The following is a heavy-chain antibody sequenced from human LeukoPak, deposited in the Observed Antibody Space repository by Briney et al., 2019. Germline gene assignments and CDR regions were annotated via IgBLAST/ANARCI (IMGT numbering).Heavy chain of an antibody. CDR1: GFTFSSYS. V-gene: IGHV3-23*01. J-gene: IGHJ4*02. Sequence: GGSLRLSCAASGFTFSSYSMNWVRQAPGKGLEWVSAISGSGGSTYYADSVKGRFTISRDNSKNTLYLQMNSLRAEDTAVYYCAKEKAERRVFDYWGQGTLVTVSS. D-gene: IGHD1-1*01. CDR3: AKEKAERRVFDY. CDR2: ISGSGGST.